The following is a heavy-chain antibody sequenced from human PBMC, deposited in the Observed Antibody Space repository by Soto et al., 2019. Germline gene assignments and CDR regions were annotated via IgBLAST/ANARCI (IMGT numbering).Heavy chain of an antibody. CDR2: INPNSGGT. J-gene: IGHJ6*02. D-gene: IGHD2-2*02. CDR3: ARTDIVVVPAAIDYYYYYGMDV. Sequence: ASVKVSCKASGYTFTGYYMHWVRQAPGQGLEWMGWINPNSGGTNYAQKFQGRVTMTRDTSISTAYMELSGLRSDDTAVYYCARTDIVVVPAAIDYYYYYGMDVWGQGTTVTVSS. V-gene: IGHV1-2*02. CDR1: GYTFTGYY.